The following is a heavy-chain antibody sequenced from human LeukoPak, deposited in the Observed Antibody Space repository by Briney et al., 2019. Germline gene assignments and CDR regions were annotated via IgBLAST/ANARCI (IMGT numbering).Heavy chain of an antibody. CDR1: GFNFSNYG. CDR3: ARDWGCGELVTCYFDY. V-gene: IGHV3-33*01. D-gene: IGHD3-10*01. CDR2: IWYDGNTK. J-gene: IGHJ4*02. Sequence: SGRSLRLSCAASGFNFSNYGMHWVRQVPGTGLEWVAVIWYDGNTKYYANYVKGRFTVSRDNSKNTLYLQMNILRPEDTAIYYCARDWGCGELVTCYFDYWGQGTLVTVSS.